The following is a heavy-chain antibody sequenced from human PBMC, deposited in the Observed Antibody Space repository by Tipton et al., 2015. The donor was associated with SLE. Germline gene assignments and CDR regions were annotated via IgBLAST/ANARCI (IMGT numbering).Heavy chain of an antibody. CDR2: IYYSGNT. V-gene: IGHV4-39*02. D-gene: IGHD3-10*01. CDR3: ARLGLSYGGGPYYYYYGMDV. CDR1: GFTFSSYSMN. J-gene: IGHJ6*02. Sequence: LRLSCAASGFTFSSYSMNWVRQPPGKGLEWIGSIYYSGNTYYNPSLKSRVTISVDTSKNHFSLKLSSVTAADTAVYYCARLGLSYGGGPYYYYYGMDVWGQGTTVTVSS.